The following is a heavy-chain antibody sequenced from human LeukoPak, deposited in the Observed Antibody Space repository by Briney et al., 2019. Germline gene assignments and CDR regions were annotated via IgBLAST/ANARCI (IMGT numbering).Heavy chain of an antibody. V-gene: IGHV3-49*03. Sequence: PGGSLRLSCTASGFTFSDYAMGWFRQAPGKGLEWVGFIRSKAYGGTTEYAASVKGRFTISRDDSKSIAYLQMNSLKTEDTAVYYCTSYYDFWSGYQYYFDYWGQGTLVTVSS. D-gene: IGHD3-3*01. J-gene: IGHJ4*02. CDR1: GFTFSDYA. CDR2: IRSKAYGGTT. CDR3: TSYYDFWSGYQYYFDY.